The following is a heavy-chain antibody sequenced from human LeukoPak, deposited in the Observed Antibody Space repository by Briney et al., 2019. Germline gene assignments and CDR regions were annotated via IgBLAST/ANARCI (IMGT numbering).Heavy chain of an antibody. CDR3: AKAVTTWQLTGNWFDP. J-gene: IGHJ5*02. V-gene: IGHV3-23*01. D-gene: IGHD2-15*01. CDR2: ISGSGGST. CDR1: GFTFSSYA. Sequence: GGSLRLSCAASGFTFSSYAMSWVRQAPGKGLEWVSAISGSGGSTYYADSVKGRFTISRDNSKNTLYLQMNSLRAEDTAVYYCAKAVTTWQLTGNWFDPWGQGTLVTVSS.